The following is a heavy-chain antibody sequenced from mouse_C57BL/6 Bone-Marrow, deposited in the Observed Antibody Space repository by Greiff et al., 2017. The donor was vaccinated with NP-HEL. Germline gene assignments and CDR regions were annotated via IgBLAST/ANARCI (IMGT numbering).Heavy chain of an antibody. CDR2: IYPRSGNT. V-gene: IGHV1-81*01. Sequence: VQRVESGAELARPGASVKLSCKASGYTFTSYGISWVKQRTGQGLEWIGEIYPRSGNTYYNEKFKGKATLTADKSSSTAYMELRSLTSEDSAVYFCARWRLLMDYWGQGTSVTVSS. CDR1: GYTFTSYG. D-gene: IGHD1-1*01. CDR3: ARWRLLMDY. J-gene: IGHJ4*01.